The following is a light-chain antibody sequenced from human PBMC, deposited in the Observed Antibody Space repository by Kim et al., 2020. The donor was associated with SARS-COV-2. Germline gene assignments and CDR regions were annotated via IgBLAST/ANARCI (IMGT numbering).Light chain of an antibody. Sequence: QSCTASPTGTRSEVGVYDYVSWYQQHPAKAPKLMIYDVNERPSGVPDRFSGSKSGNTASLTISGLQADDEADYYCCSYAGSYTLLFGGGTQLTVL. CDR2: DVN. V-gene: IGLV2-11*01. CDR3: CSYAGSYTLL. CDR1: RSEVGVYDY. J-gene: IGLJ2*01.